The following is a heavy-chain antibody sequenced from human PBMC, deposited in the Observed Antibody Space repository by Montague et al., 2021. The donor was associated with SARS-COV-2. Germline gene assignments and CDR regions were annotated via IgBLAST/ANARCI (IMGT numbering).Heavy chain of an antibody. CDR2: IKHDGSEK. J-gene: IGHJ6*02. CDR1: RFTFSDFW. D-gene: IGHD6-19*01. Sequence: SLRFSCAASRFTFSDFWMNWVRQAPGKGLEWVADIKHDGSEKSYVDSVEGRFTISRDNAKNSLYLQMNSLRAEDTAVYYCARGSTGWYAIFGHYGMDVWGQGTTVTVSS. V-gene: IGHV3-7*01. CDR3: ARGSTGWYAIFGHYGMDV.